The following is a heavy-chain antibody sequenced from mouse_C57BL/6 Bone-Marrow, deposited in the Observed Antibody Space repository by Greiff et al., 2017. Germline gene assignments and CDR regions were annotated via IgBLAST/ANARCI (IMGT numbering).Heavy chain of an antibody. CDR2: ISYDGSN. V-gene: IGHV3-6*01. Sequence: ESGPGLVKPSQSLSLTCSVTGYSITSGYYWNWIRQFPGNKLEWMGYISYDGSNNYNPYLKNRISITRDTSKNQFFLKLNSVTTEDTATYYCARAFITTVVAFDYWGQGTTLTVSS. J-gene: IGHJ2*01. D-gene: IGHD1-1*01. CDR3: ARAFITTVVAFDY. CDR1: GYSITSGYY.